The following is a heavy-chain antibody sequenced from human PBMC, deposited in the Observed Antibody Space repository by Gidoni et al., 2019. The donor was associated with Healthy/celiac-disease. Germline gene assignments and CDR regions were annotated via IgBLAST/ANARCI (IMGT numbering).Heavy chain of an antibody. CDR2: IIPILGIT. V-gene: IGHV1-69*02. CDR3: ARRGASSFDH. J-gene: IGHJ4*02. D-gene: IGHD3-16*01. Sequence: QVQLVQSGAEVKKPGSSVKVSCKASGGTFSSYTINWVRQAPGQGLEWMGRIIPILGITTYAQKFQGRVTITADKSTSTAYMELSSLKSEDTAVYYCARRGASSFDHWGLGTLVTVSS. CDR1: GGTFSSYT.